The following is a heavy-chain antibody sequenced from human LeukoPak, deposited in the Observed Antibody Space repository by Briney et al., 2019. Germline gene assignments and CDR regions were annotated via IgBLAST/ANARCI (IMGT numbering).Heavy chain of an antibody. CDR3: ARAPRFGELPKYDY. Sequence: GASVKVSCEASGYTFTGYYMHWVRQAPGQGLEWMGWINPNSGGTNYAQKFQGRVTMTRDTSISTAYMELSRLRSDDTAVYYCARAPRFGELPKYDYWGQGTLVTVSS. D-gene: IGHD3-10*01. J-gene: IGHJ4*02. CDR1: GYTFTGYY. CDR2: INPNSGGT. V-gene: IGHV1-2*02.